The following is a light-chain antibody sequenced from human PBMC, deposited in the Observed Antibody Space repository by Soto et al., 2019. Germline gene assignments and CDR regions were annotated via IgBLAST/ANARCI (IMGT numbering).Light chain of an antibody. Sequence: EIVLTQSPGPLSLSPGEIATLSCRASQSVSSSYLAWYQQKPGKAPRILIYDASSRATGIPDRFSGSGSGTDFTLTISRLEPEDVAVYYCQQYGRSLYTFGQGTKLEI. CDR2: DAS. J-gene: IGKJ2*01. CDR1: QSVSSSY. V-gene: IGKV3-20*01. CDR3: QQYGRSLYT.